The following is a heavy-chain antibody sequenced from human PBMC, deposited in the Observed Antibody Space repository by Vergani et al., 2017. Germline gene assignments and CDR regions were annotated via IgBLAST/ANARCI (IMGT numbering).Heavy chain of an antibody. CDR1: GESIRSGSHY. CDR3: ARSRPYCTSGSCPAI. D-gene: IGHD2-15*01. V-gene: IGHV4-61*02. Sequence: QVQLVESGPGLLKPSQTLSLTCTVSGESIRSGSHYWSWIRQPAGKGPEWIGHIHTGGSTDLNPSFKSRVSISVDTSKSQFSLKLNSVTVADTAVYYCARSRPYCTSGSCPAIWGQGTLVTVSS. J-gene: IGHJ4*02. CDR2: IHTGGST.